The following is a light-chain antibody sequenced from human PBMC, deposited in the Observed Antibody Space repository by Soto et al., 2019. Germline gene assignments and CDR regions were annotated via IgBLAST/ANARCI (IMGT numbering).Light chain of an antibody. V-gene: IGKV1-9*01. CDR2: DAS. Sequence: IQLTQSPSSLSASVGDRVTITCRASQVINSYLAWYQQKPGKAPKLLIYDASTLQSGVPSRFSGSGFGSDFTLTISSLQPEDFATYYCQQVDSFPWTFGQGTKVDI. J-gene: IGKJ1*01. CDR3: QQVDSFPWT. CDR1: QVINSY.